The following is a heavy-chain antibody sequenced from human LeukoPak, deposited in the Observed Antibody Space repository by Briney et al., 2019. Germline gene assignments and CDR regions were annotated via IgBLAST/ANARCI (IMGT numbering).Heavy chain of an antibody. J-gene: IGHJ4*02. CDR2: ISGSGAGT. Sequence: GGSLRLSCAVSGFTFSSYAMNWVRQAPGKGLEWVSGISGSGAGTYYAGSVKGRFTISRDNSKNTLYLQMNSLRAEDTAVYYCAKMVREFYTISYYFDYWGQGTLVTVSS. CDR3: AKMVREFYTISYYFDY. CDR1: GFTFSSYA. V-gene: IGHV3-23*01. D-gene: IGHD2-8*01.